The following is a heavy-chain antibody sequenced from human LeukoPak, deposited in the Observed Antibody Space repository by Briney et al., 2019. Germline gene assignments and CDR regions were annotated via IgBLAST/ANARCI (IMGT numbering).Heavy chain of an antibody. J-gene: IGHJ4*02. D-gene: IGHD6-13*01. CDR3: AKSSSFLADSRIDY. CDR1: GFTFSSYA. Sequence: QTGGSLRLSCAASGFTFSSYAMSWVRQAPGKGLEWVSAISGSGGSTYYADSVKGRFTISRDNSKNTLYLQMNSLRAEDTAVYYCAKSSSFLADSRIDYWGQGTLVTVSS. V-gene: IGHV3-23*01. CDR2: ISGSGGST.